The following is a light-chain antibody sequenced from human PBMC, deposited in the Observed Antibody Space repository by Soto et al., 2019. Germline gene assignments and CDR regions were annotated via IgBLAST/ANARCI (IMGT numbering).Light chain of an antibody. V-gene: IGKV3D-15*02. CDR1: QSFSTN. J-gene: IGKJ5*01. CDR2: GAS. Sequence: EIMMTQSPAILSVSPGERATLSCRASQSFSTNLAWFQQKPGQTPRLLFNGASTRATGIPARFTGGGSGTEFILTISSLEPEDFAVYYCQQYGSSPITFGQGTRLGIK. CDR3: QQYGSSPIT.